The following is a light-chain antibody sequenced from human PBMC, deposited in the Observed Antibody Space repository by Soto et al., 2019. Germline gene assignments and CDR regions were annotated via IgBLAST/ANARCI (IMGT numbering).Light chain of an antibody. CDR2: EVS. J-gene: IGLJ1*01. V-gene: IGLV2-14*01. CDR3: SSYSSSSTYV. CDR1: SSDVGAYSY. Sequence: QSALTQPASVSGSPGQSITISCTGTSSDVGAYSYVSWYQQHPGKAPKLMIYEVSNRPSGVSNRFSGSRSGNTASLTISGLQAEDKADYYCSSYSSSSTYVFGTGTKLTVL.